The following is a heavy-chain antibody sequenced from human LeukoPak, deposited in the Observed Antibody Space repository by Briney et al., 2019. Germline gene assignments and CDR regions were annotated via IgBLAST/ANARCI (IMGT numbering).Heavy chain of an antibody. J-gene: IGHJ4*02. CDR2: ISAYNGNT. CDR3: ARVHYDYVWGSYRYTDTFDY. CDR1: GYTFTSYG. Sequence: ASVKVSCKASGYTFTSYGISWVRQAPGQGLKWMGWISAYNGNTNYAQKLQGRVTMTTDTSTSTAYMELRSLRSDDTAVYYCARVHYDYVWGSYRYTDTFDYWGQGTLVTVSS. V-gene: IGHV1-18*01. D-gene: IGHD3-16*02.